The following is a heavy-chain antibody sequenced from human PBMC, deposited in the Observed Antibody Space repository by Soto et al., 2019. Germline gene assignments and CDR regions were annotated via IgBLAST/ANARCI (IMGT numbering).Heavy chain of an antibody. CDR1: GGSFSGYY. CDR2: INHSGST. V-gene: IGHV4-34*01. CDR3: ARGTIRQWLVLGWFDP. J-gene: IGHJ5*02. Sequence: SETLSLTCAVYGGSFSGYYWSWIRQPPGKGLEWIGEINHSGSTNYNPSLKSRVTISVDTSKNQFSLKLSSVTAADTAVYYCARGTIRQWLVLGWFDPWGQGTLVTVSS. D-gene: IGHD6-19*01.